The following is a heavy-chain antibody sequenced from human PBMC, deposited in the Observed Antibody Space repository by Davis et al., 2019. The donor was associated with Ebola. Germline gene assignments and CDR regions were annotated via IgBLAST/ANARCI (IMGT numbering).Heavy chain of an antibody. CDR3: ASSLGWSYCSSTSCYGGAFDP. V-gene: IGHV1-46*01. D-gene: IGHD2-2*01. J-gene: IGHJ5*02. CDR2: INPSGGST. CDR1: GYTFTSYY. Sequence: AASVKVSCKASGYTFTSYYMHWVRQAPGQGLEWMGIINPSGGSTSYAQKFQGRVTMTRDTSTSTVYMELSSLRSEDTAVYYCASSLGWSYCSSTSCYGGAFDPWGQGTLVTVSS.